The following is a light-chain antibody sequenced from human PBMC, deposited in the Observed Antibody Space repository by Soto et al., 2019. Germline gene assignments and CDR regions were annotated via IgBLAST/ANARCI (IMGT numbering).Light chain of an antibody. J-gene: IGKJ4*01. Sequence: DIQMTQSPSSLSASVGDRVTITCRASQSISSYLNWYQQKPGKAPKLLISVTSTLQSGVPSRFSGSASGTAFTLIISSLQPEDFATYCCQQSYNTPLTFGGGTKVDI. CDR3: QQSYNTPLT. V-gene: IGKV1-39*01. CDR2: VTS. CDR1: QSISSY.